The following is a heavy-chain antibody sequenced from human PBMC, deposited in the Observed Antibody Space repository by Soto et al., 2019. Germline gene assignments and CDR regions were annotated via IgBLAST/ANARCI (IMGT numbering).Heavy chain of an antibody. CDR3: ARGRLAYILDS. Sequence: PSETLSLTCAVYGGSFSGYYWSWIHQPPGKGLEWIGEINHSGNTNYSPSLKSRFTISEDTSKNQFSLKLNSVTAADTAVYFCARGRLAYILDSWGHGILVTVSS. CDR2: INHSGNT. J-gene: IGHJ5*01. CDR1: GGSFSGYY. V-gene: IGHV4-34*01. D-gene: IGHD4-4*01.